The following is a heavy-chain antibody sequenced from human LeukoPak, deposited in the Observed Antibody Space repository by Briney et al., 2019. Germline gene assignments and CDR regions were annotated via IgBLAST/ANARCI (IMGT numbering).Heavy chain of an antibody. CDR2: IYHSGST. Sequence: SETLSLTCAVSGGSISSSNWWSWVRQPPGKGLEWIGEIYHSGSTNYNPSLKSRVTISVDKSKNQFSLKVSSVTAADTAVYYCARQPLITMVRGVITTTYYYYYMDVWGKGTTVTISS. J-gene: IGHJ6*03. CDR1: GGSISSSNW. D-gene: IGHD3-10*01. V-gene: IGHV4-4*02. CDR3: ARQPLITMVRGVITTTYYYYYMDV.